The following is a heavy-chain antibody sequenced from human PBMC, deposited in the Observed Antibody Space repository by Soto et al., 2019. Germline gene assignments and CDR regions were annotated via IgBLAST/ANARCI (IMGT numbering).Heavy chain of an antibody. CDR1: GFSLTTTRMG. Sequence: QITLKESGPPLVRPAQTLTLTCAFSGFSLTTTRMGVAWIRQPPGKALEWLALIYWDDDKRYSPSLKNRLTVSNDTFTNRVVLTITNISPDDTGTYFCAHAGDFDLLSFDRWGPGTLVTVSS. D-gene: IGHD2-15*01. CDR3: AHAGDFDLLSFDR. J-gene: IGHJ4*02. V-gene: IGHV2-5*02. CDR2: IYWDDDK.